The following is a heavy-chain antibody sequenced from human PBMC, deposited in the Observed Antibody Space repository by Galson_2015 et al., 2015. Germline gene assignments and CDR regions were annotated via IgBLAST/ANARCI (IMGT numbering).Heavy chain of an antibody. D-gene: IGHD5-18*01. J-gene: IGHJ4*02. V-gene: IGHV3-53*01. CDR1: GFTVSSNY. Sequence: SLRLSCAASGFTVSSNYMSWVRQAPGKGLEWVSTIYSDGSTSYADSVKGRFTTSRDSSKNTLYLQMNSLRAEDTAVYYCARGGPWIQVWASLDYWGQGILVTVSS. CDR3: ARGGPWIQVWASLDY. CDR2: IYSDGST.